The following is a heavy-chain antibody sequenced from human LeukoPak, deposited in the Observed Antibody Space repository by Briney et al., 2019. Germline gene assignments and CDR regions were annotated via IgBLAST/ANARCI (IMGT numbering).Heavy chain of an antibody. CDR2: MSYDGSNR. CDR1: GFTFSTYA. Sequence: PGGSLRRSCAASGFTFSTYAMHWVRQAPGKGLEWVAVMSYDGSNRYYADSVKGRFTISRDNSKSTLYLQMNSLRAEDTAVYYCARVAQGPHYFDYWGQGTLVTVSS. CDR3: ARVAQGPHYFDY. J-gene: IGHJ4*02. V-gene: IGHV3-30-3*01.